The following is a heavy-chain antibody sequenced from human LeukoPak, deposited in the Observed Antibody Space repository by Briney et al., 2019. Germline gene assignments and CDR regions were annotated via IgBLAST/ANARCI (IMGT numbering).Heavy chain of an antibody. CDR1: GISFSNNW. D-gene: IGHD5-18*01. V-gene: IGHV3-74*01. J-gene: IGHJ4*02. Sequence: GGSLRLSCAASGISFSNNWMHWVRQAPGKGLVWVSRINSDGSATSYADSVKGRFTVSRDNAKNTLYLQMNSLRAEDTAVYYCASNPWGIQLWLGWGQGTLVTVSS. CDR2: INSDGSAT. CDR3: ASNPWGIQLWLG.